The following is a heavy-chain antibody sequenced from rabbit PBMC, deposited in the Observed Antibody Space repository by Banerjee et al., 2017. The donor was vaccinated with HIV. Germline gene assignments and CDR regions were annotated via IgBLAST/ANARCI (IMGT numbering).Heavy chain of an antibody. CDR3: ARGDGYAGYGYATLGYVFNL. J-gene: IGHJ4*01. D-gene: IGHD6-1*01. V-gene: IGHV1S47*01. CDR1: GFSFSSSYY. CDR2: IYNGDGST. Sequence: QEQLVESGGDLVQPEGSLTLTCTASGFSFSSSYYMCWVRQAPGKGLEWIACIYNGDGSTYYASWVNGRFTISRSTSLNTVTLQMTSLTAADTATYFCARGDGYAGYGYATLGYVFNLWGPGTLVTVS.